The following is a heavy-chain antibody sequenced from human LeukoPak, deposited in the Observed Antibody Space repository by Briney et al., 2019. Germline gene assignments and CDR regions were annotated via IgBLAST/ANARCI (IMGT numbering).Heavy chain of an antibody. V-gene: IGHV1-46*01. CDR1: GYTFTSYY. Sequence: ASVKVSCKASGYTFTSYYIHWVRQAPGQGLEWMGIINPSGGSTSYAQKFQGRVTMTRDTSTSTVYMELSSLRSEDTAVYYCARYSVAGTGSEYFQHWGQGTLVTVSS. J-gene: IGHJ1*01. CDR3: ARYSVAGTGSEYFQH. D-gene: IGHD6-19*01. CDR2: INPSGGST.